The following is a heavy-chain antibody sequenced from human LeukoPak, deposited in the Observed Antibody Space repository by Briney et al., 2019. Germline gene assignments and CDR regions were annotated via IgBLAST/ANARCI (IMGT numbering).Heavy chain of an antibody. Sequence: GGSLRLSCAASGFTFSDHYIIWLRQAPGKGLEAISYISHNGETKYYADSVKGRLSISRDNAKSSLYLQMNSLRVEDTAVYYCARDRHGYFDYWGQGNLVTVSS. D-gene: IGHD6-13*01. V-gene: IGHV3-11*01. CDR3: ARDRHGYFDY. CDR1: GFTFSDHY. J-gene: IGHJ4*02. CDR2: ISHNGETK.